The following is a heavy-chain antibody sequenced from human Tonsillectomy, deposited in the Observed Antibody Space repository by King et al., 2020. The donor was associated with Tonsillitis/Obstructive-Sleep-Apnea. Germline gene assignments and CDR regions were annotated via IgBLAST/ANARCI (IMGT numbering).Heavy chain of an antibody. D-gene: IGHD6-19*01. Sequence: VQLVDSGAEVRKPGASVKVSCKVSGYTLSELSMHWVRQAPGKGLEWMGGFDPEGGETIYAQRFQDRITMTEDTSSDTAYMELSSLRSEDTAVYYCTTLEDITVAGGYFDFWGQGTLVTVSS. CDR3: TTLEDITVAGGYFDF. CDR2: FDPEGGET. CDR1: GYTLSELS. V-gene: IGHV1-24*01. J-gene: IGHJ4*02.